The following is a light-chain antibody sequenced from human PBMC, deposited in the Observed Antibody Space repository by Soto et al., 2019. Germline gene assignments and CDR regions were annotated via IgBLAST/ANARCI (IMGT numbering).Light chain of an antibody. CDR2: EVS. V-gene: IGLV2-8*01. J-gene: IGLJ1*01. CDR1: SSDVGGYNF. Sequence: QSALPQPPSASGSLGQSVTISCTGTSSDVGGYNFVSWFQQRPGEAPKLLIYEVSYRPSGVPDRFSGSKSGNTASLTVSGLQADDEADYYCCSFAGSGYVFGSGTKLTVL. CDR3: CSFAGSGYV.